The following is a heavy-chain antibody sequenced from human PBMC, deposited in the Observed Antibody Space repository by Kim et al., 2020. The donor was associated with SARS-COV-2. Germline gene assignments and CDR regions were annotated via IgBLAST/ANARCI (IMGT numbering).Heavy chain of an antibody. V-gene: IGHV1-24*01. CDR3: ATVLGVTAIGTHAFDI. D-gene: IGHD2-21*02. J-gene: IGHJ3*02. Sequence: ASVKVSCKVSGYTLTELSMHWVRQAPGKGLEWMGGFDPEDGETIYAQKFQGRVTMTEDTSTDTAYMELSSLRSEDTAVYYCATVLGVTAIGTHAFDIWGQGTMVTVSS. CDR2: FDPEDGET. CDR1: GYTLTELS.